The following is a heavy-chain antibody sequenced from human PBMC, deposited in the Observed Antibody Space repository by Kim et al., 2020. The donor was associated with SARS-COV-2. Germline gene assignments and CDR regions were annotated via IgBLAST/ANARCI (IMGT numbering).Heavy chain of an antibody. CDR3: ARGLYYYYYGMDV. Sequence: SETLSLTCAVYGGSFSGYYWSWIRQPPGKGLEWIGEINHSGSTNYNPSLKSRVTISVDTSKNQFSLKLSSVTAADTAVYYCARGLYYYYYGMDVWGQGTTVTVSS. CDR1: GGSFSGYY. CDR2: INHSGST. V-gene: IGHV4-34*01. J-gene: IGHJ6*02.